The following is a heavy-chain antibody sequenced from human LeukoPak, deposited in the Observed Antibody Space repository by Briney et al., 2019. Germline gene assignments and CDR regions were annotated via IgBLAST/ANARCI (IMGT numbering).Heavy chain of an antibody. CDR3: AKVIGTGYCGGDCYLDY. CDR1: GFTFSSYG. Sequence: PGRSLRLSCAASGFTFSSYGMHWVRQAPGKGLEWVAVISYDGSNKYYADSVKGRFTISRDNSKNTLYLQMSSLRAEDTAVYYCAKVIGTGYCGGDCYLDYWGQGTLVTVSS. V-gene: IGHV3-30*18. D-gene: IGHD2-21*02. J-gene: IGHJ4*02. CDR2: ISYDGSNK.